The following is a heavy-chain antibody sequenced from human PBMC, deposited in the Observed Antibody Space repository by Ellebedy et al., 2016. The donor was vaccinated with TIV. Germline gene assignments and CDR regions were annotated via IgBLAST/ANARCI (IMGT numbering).Heavy chain of an antibody. CDR2: MHYSGST. CDR1: GGSIKSDTSY. Sequence: SETLSLTXTVSGGSIKSDTSYWGWIRQSPGRGLEWIASMHYSGSTHYNPSPNSRVTMTVDTSKNQFSLNLSSVTAADTAVHYCARGIPHFDYWGQGTLVTVSS. J-gene: IGHJ4*02. D-gene: IGHD1-26*01. CDR3: ARGIPHFDY. V-gene: IGHV4-39*07.